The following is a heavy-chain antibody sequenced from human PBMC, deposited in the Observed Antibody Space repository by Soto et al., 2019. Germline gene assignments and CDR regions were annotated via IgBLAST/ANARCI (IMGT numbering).Heavy chain of an antibody. J-gene: IGHJ4*02. Sequence: SVKVSCKASGGTFSSYAISWVRQAPGQGLEWMGGIIPIFGTANYAQKFQGRVTITADKSTSTAYMELSSLRSEDTAVYYCARGRPGIEAAGTGGAFDYWGQGNLVTVS. CDR2: IIPIFGTA. V-gene: IGHV1-69*06. CDR3: ARGRPGIEAAGTGGAFDY. D-gene: IGHD6-13*01. CDR1: GGTFSSYA.